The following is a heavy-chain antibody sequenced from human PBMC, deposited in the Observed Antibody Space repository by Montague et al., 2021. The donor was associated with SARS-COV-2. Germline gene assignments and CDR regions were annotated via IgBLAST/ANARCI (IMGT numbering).Heavy chain of an antibody. CDR1: GFTFSSYA. CDR2: ISYDGSNK. Sequence: SLRLSCAASGFTFSSYAMHWVRQAPGKGLEWAAVISYDGSNKYYXDSVKGRFTISRDNSKNTLYLQMNSLRAEDTAVYYCARTFSGSYLGYFDYWGQGTLVTVSS. D-gene: IGHD1-26*01. V-gene: IGHV3-30*04. CDR3: ARTFSGSYLGYFDY. J-gene: IGHJ4*02.